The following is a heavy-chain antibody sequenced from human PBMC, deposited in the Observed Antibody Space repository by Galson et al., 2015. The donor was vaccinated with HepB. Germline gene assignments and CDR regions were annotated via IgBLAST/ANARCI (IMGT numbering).Heavy chain of an antibody. CDR1: GFTFSSYS. Sequence: SLRLSCAASGFTFSSYSMNWVRQAPGKGLEWVSYISSSSSTIYYADSVKGRFTISRDNAKNSLYLQMNSLRAEDTAVYYCARDKGAVWGNWFDPWGQGTLVTVSS. J-gene: IGHJ5*02. V-gene: IGHV3-48*01. CDR2: ISSSSSTI. D-gene: IGHD3-16*01. CDR3: ARDKGAVWGNWFDP.